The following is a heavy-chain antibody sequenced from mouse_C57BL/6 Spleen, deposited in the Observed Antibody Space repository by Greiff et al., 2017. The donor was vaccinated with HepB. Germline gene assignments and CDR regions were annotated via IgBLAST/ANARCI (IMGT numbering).Heavy chain of an antibody. CDR2: IDPENGDT. J-gene: IGHJ2*01. CDR1: GFNIKDDY. CDR3: TTRRIY. V-gene: IGHV14-4*01. Sequence: EVKLMESGAELVRPGASVKLSCTASGFNIKDDYMHWVKQRPEQGLEWIGWIDPENGDTEYASKFQGKATITADTSSNTAYLQLSSLTSEDTAVYYCTTRRIYWGQGTTLTVSS.